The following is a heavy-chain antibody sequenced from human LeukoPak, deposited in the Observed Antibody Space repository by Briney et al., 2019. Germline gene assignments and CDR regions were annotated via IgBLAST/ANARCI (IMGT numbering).Heavy chain of an antibody. Sequence: GGYLRLSCAGSGFTFSTYSMNWVRQAPGKGLEWVSSISVSSGSIYYADPVKDRFTISRDNAENSLYLQMNSLRAADTAVYYCARANPPGISFFDYWGQGALVTVSS. CDR1: GFTFSTYS. D-gene: IGHD3-16*02. V-gene: IGHV3-21*06. CDR2: ISVSSGSI. J-gene: IGHJ4*02. CDR3: ARANPPGISFFDY.